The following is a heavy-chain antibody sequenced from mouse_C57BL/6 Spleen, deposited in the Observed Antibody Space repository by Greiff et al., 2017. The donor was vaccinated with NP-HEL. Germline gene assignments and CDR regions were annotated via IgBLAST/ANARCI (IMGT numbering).Heavy chain of an antibody. CDR2: IYPGSGNT. Sequence: VQLQQSGAELVKPGASVKMSCKASGYTFTSYWITWVKQRPGQGLEWIGDIYPGSGNTNYNEKFKGKSTLTVDTYSSTAYMQLSSLTSEDSAVYYGARRYYGPHSDYWGQGTTLTVAS. D-gene: IGHD1-1*01. V-gene: IGHV1-55*01. J-gene: IGHJ2*01. CDR1: GYTFTSYW. CDR3: ARRYYGPHSDY.